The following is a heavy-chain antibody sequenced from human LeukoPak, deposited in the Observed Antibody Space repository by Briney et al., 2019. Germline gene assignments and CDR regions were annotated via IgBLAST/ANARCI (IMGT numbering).Heavy chain of an antibody. CDR3: ARGIVGATPYYFDY. CDR2: IYPGDSDT. J-gene: IGHJ4*02. Sequence: KRGESLKISCKGSGYSFTRFWIGWVRQMPGKGLEWMGIIYPGDSDTRNSPSFQGQVTISADKSTSTAYLQWSSLKASDPAMYYCARGIVGATPYYFDYWGQGTLVTVPS. D-gene: IGHD1-26*01. V-gene: IGHV5-51*01. CDR1: GYSFTRFW.